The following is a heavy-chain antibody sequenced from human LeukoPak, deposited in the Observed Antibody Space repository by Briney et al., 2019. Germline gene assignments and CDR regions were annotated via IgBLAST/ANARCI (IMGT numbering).Heavy chain of an antibody. CDR3: ARSSSWYFDY. Sequence: ASVTVSCKASGYTFTGYYMHWVRQAPGQGLEWMGWINPNSGGTNYAQKFQGRVTMTRDTSISTAYMELRSLRSDDTAVYYCARSSSWYFDYWGQGTLVTVSS. CDR2: INPNSGGT. CDR1: GYTFTGYY. D-gene: IGHD6-13*01. V-gene: IGHV1-2*02. J-gene: IGHJ4*02.